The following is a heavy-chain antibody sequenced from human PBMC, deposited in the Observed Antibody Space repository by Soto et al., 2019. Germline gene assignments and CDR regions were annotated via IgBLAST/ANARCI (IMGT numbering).Heavy chain of an antibody. V-gene: IGHV1-18*01. CDR1: GYTFTSYG. D-gene: IGHD3-22*01. J-gene: IGHJ5*02. CDR3: ARGDYYYDSSGYDAGDWFDP. CDR2: ISAYNGNT. Sequence: GASVKVSCKASGYTFTSYGISWVRQAPGQGLEWMGWISAYNGNTNYAQKLQGRVTMTTDTSTSTAYMELRSLRSDDTAVYYCARGDYYYDSSGYDAGDWFDPWGQGTLVTVSS.